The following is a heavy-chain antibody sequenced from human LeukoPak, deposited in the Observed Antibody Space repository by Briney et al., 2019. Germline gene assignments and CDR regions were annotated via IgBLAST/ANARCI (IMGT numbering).Heavy chain of an antibody. D-gene: IGHD3-22*01. Sequence: SETLSLTCAVYGGSFSGYYWSWIRQPPGKGLEWIGEINHSGSTNYNPSLKSRVTISVDTSKNQFSLKLSSVTAADTAVYYCARPRILYYYDSSGYSSGAFDIWGQGTMVTVSS. J-gene: IGHJ3*02. CDR2: INHSGST. V-gene: IGHV4-34*01. CDR1: GGSFSGYY. CDR3: ARPRILYYYDSSGYSSGAFDI.